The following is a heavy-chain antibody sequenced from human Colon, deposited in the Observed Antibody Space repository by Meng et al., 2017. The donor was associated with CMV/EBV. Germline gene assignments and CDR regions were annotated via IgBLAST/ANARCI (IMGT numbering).Heavy chain of an antibody. CDR1: GLTVSSSY. J-gene: IGHJ4*02. D-gene: IGHD6-19*01. V-gene: IGHV3-23*04. Sequence: EVQVVESGXGLVQLXGSLRLSRSASGLTVSSSYISWVRQAPGKGLEWVSGISTSGTRTYYADSVKGRFTISRDNSKNTVHLQMNSLRAEDTAVYYCAKDRPCSGCSPIDYLGQGTLVTVSS. CDR3: AKDRPCSGCSPIDY. CDR2: ISTSGTRT.